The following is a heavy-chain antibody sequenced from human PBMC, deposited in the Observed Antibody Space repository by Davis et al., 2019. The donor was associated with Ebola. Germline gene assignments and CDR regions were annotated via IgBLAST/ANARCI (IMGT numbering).Heavy chain of an antibody. J-gene: IGHJ5*02. V-gene: IGHV4-4*08. CDR1: GGPIGSDF. D-gene: IGHD2/OR15-2a*01. Sequence: MPSETLSLTCNVSGGPIGSDFWSWVRQPPGKGLEWMGYVSHTGSTYYNPSLKSRVTISVDTSKNQFSLKLNSVTAADTAVYYCATRRSPAHQGLSCFDPWGQGTLVTVSS. CDR2: VSHTGST. CDR3: ATRRSPAHQGLSCFDP.